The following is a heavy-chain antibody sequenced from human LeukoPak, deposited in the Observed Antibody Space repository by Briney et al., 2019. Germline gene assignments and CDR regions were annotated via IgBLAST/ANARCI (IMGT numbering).Heavy chain of an antibody. V-gene: IGHV3-23*01. CDR3: AKNPSAYCGGDCYSDY. J-gene: IGHJ4*02. Sequence: GGSLRLSCAASGFTFTSSAMSWVRQAPGKGLEWVSAVSGSGAGTYYADSVKGRFTVSRDNSTNTLYLQMNTLRAEDTAIYYCAKNPSAYCGGDCYSDYWGQGTLVTVSS. CDR1: GFTFTSSA. CDR2: VSGSGAGT. D-gene: IGHD2-21*01.